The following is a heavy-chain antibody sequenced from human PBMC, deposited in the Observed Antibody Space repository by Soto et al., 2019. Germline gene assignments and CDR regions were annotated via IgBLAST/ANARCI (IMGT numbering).Heavy chain of an antibody. D-gene: IGHD3-9*01. Sequence: PSENLSLTCTVSGGSFNSGAYYWSWIRQLPGKGLEWIGYINYRETTYYNPSLKSRVTISRDPSKRQFSLRVNSVTAADTAVYYCAKDGNPIPYLTGYYRLGWFDPWGQGTLVTVSS. V-gene: IGHV4-31*03. CDR2: INYRETT. J-gene: IGHJ5*02. CDR1: GGSFNSGAYY. CDR3: AKDGNPIPYLTGYYRLGWFDP.